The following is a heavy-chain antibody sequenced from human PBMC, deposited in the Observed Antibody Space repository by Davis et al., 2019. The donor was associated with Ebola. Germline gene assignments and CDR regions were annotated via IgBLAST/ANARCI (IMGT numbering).Heavy chain of an antibody. J-gene: IGHJ4*02. D-gene: IGHD3-10*01. V-gene: IGHV3-64*01. CDR2: ISSNGGST. CDR3: ARAAFPYSYGSGSPYCFDY. CDR1: GFSFSSHA. Sequence: AESLSLSCAASGFSFSSHAMHWVRQAPGQGLEYVSAISSNGGSTYYANSVKGRFTISRDNSKNALYLQMGSMRAEDMAVYYCARAAFPYSYGSGSPYCFDYWGQGTLVTVSS.